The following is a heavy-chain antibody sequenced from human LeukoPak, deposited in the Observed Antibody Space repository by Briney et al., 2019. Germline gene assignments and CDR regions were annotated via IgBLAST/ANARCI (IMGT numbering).Heavy chain of an antibody. CDR3: ARSPRGINNWFDP. Sequence: PSETLSLTCTVSGYSISSGYYWGWIRQPPGKGLEWIGSIYHSGSTYYNPSLKSRVTISVDTSKNQFSLKLSSVTAADTAVYYCARSPRGINNWFDPWGQGTLVTVSS. CDR2: IYHSGST. D-gene: IGHD2-15*01. J-gene: IGHJ5*02. V-gene: IGHV4-38-2*02. CDR1: GYSISSGYY.